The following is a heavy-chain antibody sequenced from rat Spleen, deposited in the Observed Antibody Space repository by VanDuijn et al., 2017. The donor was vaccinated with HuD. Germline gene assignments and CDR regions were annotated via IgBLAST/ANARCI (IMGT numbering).Heavy chain of an antibody. CDR3: TRVNYSAYMDFDY. D-gene: IGHD1-2*01. CDR2: ITSTGDNT. Sequence: EVQLVESDGGLVQPGRSLKLSCAASGFTFSDYYMAWVRQAPTEGLEWIASITSTGDNTYYPDSVKDRFTISRDNGKSTLHLQMNSLRSEDTATYHCTRVNYSAYMDFDYWGQGVMVTVSS. CDR1: GFTFSDYY. V-gene: IGHV5-25*01. J-gene: IGHJ2*01.